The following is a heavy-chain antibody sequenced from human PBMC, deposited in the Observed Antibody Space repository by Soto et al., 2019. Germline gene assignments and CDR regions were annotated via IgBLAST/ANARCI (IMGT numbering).Heavy chain of an antibody. CDR1: GFSLGSSGVG. Sequence: QITLKESGPPLVKPTQTLTLTCTFSGFSLGSSGVGVGWIRQPPGKALEWLAVNYWDNDKFYSPSLKSRLTITKDTSKNLVVLIMTNMDPVDTATYYCTHRRVDYGMDVWGQGTTVSVSS. CDR3: THRRVDYGMDV. J-gene: IGHJ6*02. V-gene: IGHV2-5*02. CDR2: NYWDNDK.